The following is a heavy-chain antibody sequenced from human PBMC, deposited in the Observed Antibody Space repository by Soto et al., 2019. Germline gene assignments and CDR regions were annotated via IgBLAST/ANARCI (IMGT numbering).Heavy chain of an antibody. CDR1: GFTFTEYA. D-gene: IGHD3-10*01. V-gene: IGHV3-33*01. J-gene: IGHJ4*02. CDR3: ARDYKFDL. Sequence: SGGSLRLSCVASGFTFTEYAMQWVRQAPGKGLEWVAIVWYDGSDKYYRDSVKGRFSVSRDNSKNTLYLQMNSLGAEDTAMYYCARDYKFDLWGKGTLVTVSS. CDR2: VWYDGSDK.